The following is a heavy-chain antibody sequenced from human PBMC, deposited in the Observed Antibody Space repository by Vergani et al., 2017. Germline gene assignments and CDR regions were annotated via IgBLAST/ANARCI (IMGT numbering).Heavy chain of an antibody. J-gene: IGHJ4*02. D-gene: IGHD3-16*01. CDR2: IIPILGIA. CDR1: GGTFSSYT. V-gene: IGHV1-69*08. Sequence: QVQLVQSGAEVKKPGSSVKVSCKASGGTFSSYTISWVRQAPGQGLEWMGRIIPILGIANYAQKFQGRVTITADKSTSTAYMELSSLRSEDTAVYYCARDFYPGSQGEGGGQGSLVTVSS. CDR3: ARDFYPGSQGEG.